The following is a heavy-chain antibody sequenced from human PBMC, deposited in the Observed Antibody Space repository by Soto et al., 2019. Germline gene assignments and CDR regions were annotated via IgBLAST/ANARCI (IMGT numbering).Heavy chain of an antibody. CDR1: GYIFISYA. J-gene: IGHJ5*02. CDR3: ARDGLEVEGSSTIPQPFDP. D-gene: IGHD2-2*01. Sequence: ASVKVSCKASGYIFISYAISWVRQAPGQGLEWMGWISAYNGNTKYAKKLQGRVTMTTDTSTSTAYMELGSLGSDDTAVYYCARDGLEVEGSSTIPQPFDPWGQGTLVTVSS. V-gene: IGHV1-18*01. CDR2: ISAYNGNT.